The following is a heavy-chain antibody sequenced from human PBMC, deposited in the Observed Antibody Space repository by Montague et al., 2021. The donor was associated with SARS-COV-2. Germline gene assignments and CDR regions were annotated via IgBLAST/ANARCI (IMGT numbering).Heavy chain of an antibody. D-gene: IGHD3-22*01. Sequence: SETLSLTCTASGGSISSYYWSWIRQPPGKGLEWIGYIYYSGSTNYNPSLKSRVTISVDTSKNQFSLKLSSVTAADTAVYYCARGSHYYDSSGYYFDYWGQGTLVTVSS. CDR1: GGSISSYY. J-gene: IGHJ4*02. CDR3: ARGSHYYDSSGYYFDY. CDR2: IYYSGST. V-gene: IGHV4-59*01.